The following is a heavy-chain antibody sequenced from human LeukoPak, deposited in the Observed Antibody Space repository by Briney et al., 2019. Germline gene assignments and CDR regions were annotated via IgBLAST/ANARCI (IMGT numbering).Heavy chain of an antibody. D-gene: IGHD4-17*01. Sequence: ASVKVSCKSSGYTFSTYGISWVRQAPGQGLEWMGWISGNNGNTNYAQNLQGRVTMTTDTSTSTVYMELRSLRSDDTAAYYCARDGPTTVTTPIDYWGQGTLVTVSS. J-gene: IGHJ4*02. V-gene: IGHV1-18*01. CDR2: ISGNNGNT. CDR1: GYTFSTYG. CDR3: ARDGPTTVTTPIDY.